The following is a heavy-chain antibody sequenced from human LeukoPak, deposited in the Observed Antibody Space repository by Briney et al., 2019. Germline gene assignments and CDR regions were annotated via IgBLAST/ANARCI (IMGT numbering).Heavy chain of an antibody. J-gene: IGHJ6*02. D-gene: IGHD3-22*01. CDR1: GFTFSSYA. CDR2: ISGSGGST. Sequence: PPGGSLRLSCAASGFTFSSYAMSWVRQAPGKGLEWVSAISGSGGSTYYADSVKGRFTISRDNSKNTLYLQMNSLRAEDTAVYYCAKDNWYYYDSSGYPDYYYGMDVWGQGTTVTVSS. CDR3: AKDNWYYYDSSGYPDYYYGMDV. V-gene: IGHV3-23*01.